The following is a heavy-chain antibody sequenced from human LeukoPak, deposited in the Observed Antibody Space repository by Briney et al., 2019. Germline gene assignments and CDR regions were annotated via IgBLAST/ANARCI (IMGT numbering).Heavy chain of an antibody. J-gene: IGHJ6*02. V-gene: IGHV3-21*01. CDR3: ARDRGFGDVRYYYYYGMDV. D-gene: IGHD3-10*01. Sequence: GGSLRLSCAGSGSTFSSYSMNWVRQAPGKGLEWVSSISSGSSYIYYADSVKGRFTISRDNAKNSLYLQMNSLRAEDTAVYYCARDRGFGDVRYYYYYGMDVWGQGTTVTVSS. CDR1: GSTFSSYS. CDR2: ISSGSSYI.